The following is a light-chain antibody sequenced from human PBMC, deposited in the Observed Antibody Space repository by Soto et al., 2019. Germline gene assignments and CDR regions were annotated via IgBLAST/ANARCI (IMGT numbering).Light chain of an antibody. CDR2: WAS. J-gene: IGKJ3*01. Sequence: DIVMTQSPDSLAVSLGERATINCKSSQSVLYTSNNKNYLAWYQQKPGQPPKLLISWASTRESGVPERFSVSGFGTDFTLAISSLQAEDVAVYYCQKYYSAPFTSGPGTKVDIK. CDR3: QKYYSAPFT. CDR1: QSVLYTSNNKNY. V-gene: IGKV4-1*01.